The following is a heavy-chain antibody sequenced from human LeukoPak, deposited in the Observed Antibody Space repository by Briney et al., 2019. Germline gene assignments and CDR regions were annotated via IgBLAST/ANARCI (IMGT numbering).Heavy chain of an antibody. V-gene: IGHV3-23*01. J-gene: IGHJ4*02. CDR1: GFTFSSYA. CDR2: ISGSGDST. D-gene: IGHD2-15*01. Sequence: GGSLRLSCAASGFTFSSYAMSWVRQAPGKGLEWVSAISGSGDSTYFADSVKGRFTISRDNSKNTLYLQMNSLRAEDTAVYYCAKAGAVVVVAAKYFDYWGQGTLVTVSS. CDR3: AKAGAVVVVAAKYFDY.